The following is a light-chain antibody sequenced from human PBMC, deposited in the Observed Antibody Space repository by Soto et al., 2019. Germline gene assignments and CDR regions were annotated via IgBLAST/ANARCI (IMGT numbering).Light chain of an antibody. CDR3: QQYNNWPRT. Sequence: EIVMTRSPATLSVSPGERVTLSCRASQSVSSNLVWYQQIPGQAPRLLIYGASTRATGIPARFSGSGSGTEFTLTIGSLQSEDFAVYYCQQYNNWPRTFGQGTKVEIK. CDR1: QSVSSN. J-gene: IGKJ1*01. CDR2: GAS. V-gene: IGKV3-15*01.